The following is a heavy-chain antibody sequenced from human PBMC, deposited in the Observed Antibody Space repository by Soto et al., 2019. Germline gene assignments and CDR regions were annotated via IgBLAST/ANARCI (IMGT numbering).Heavy chain of an antibody. V-gene: IGHV4-34*01. Sequence: SETLSLTCAVYGGSFSGYYWGWIRQPPGKGLEWIGEINHSGVTNYKPSLKRRVTISVDTSKNQFSLQLKSVTAADTALYYCARFSGSYYYAMDVWGQGSTVT. CDR1: GGSFSGYY. J-gene: IGHJ6*02. CDR2: INHSGVT. D-gene: IGHD6-19*01. CDR3: ARFSGSYYYAMDV.